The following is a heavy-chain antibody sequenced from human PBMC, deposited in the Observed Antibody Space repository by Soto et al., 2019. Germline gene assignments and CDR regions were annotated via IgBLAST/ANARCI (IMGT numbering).Heavy chain of an antibody. D-gene: IGHD3-22*01. V-gene: IGHV3-30*18. Sequence: XXLLRLSLAAAGFTFNSYGIHWVRQAQGKGLEWVAVISHDGSKPNYADSVKGRVTISRDNSKDTVYLQMNSLRAEDPAVYYCAKDTYYYSSSGYYVFDSWGQRTLVTVSS. CDR2: ISHDGSKP. CDR3: AKDTYYYSSSGYYVFDS. CDR1: GFTFNSYG. J-gene: IGHJ4*02.